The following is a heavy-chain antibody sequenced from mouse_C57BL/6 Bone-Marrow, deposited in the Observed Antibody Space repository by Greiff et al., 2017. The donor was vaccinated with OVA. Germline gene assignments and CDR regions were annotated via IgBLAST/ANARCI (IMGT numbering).Heavy chain of an antibody. Sequence: EVKLMESGGGLVKPGGSLKLSCAASGFTFSSYAMSWVRQTPEKRLEWVATISDGGSYTYYPDNVKGRFTISRDNAKNNLYLQMSHLKSEDTAMYYCARDQGLFAYWGQGTLVTVSA. CDR2: ISDGGSYT. V-gene: IGHV5-4*01. D-gene: IGHD3-1*01. CDR1: GFTFSSYA. CDR3: ARDQGLFAY. J-gene: IGHJ3*01.